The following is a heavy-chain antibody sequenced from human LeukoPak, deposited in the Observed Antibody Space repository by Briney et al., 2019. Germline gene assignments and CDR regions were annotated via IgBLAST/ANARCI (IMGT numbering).Heavy chain of an antibody. Sequence: SETLSLTCTVSGGSISSYYWSWIRQPPGKGLEWIGYIYYSGSTTYNPSLKSRVTISVDTSKNQFSLKLSSVTAADTAVYYCARAVKRSSWYNWFDPWGQGTLVTVSS. CDR1: GGSISSYY. CDR3: ARAVKRSSWYNWFDP. V-gene: IGHV4-59*08. D-gene: IGHD6-13*01. J-gene: IGHJ5*02. CDR2: IYYSGST.